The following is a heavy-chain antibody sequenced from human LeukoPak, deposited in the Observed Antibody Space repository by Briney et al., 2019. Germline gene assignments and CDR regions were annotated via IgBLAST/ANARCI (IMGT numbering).Heavy chain of an antibody. CDR3: ARGRGQMRIYYFDY. D-gene: IGHD2-15*01. CDR1: GGSISSYY. J-gene: IGHJ4*02. Sequence: SETLSLTCTVSGGSISSYYWSWIRQPPGKGLEWIGYIYYSGSTNYNPSLRSRVTISVDTSKNQFSLKLSSVTAADTAVYYCARGRGQMRIYYFDYWGQGTLVTVSS. CDR2: IYYSGST. V-gene: IGHV4-59*01.